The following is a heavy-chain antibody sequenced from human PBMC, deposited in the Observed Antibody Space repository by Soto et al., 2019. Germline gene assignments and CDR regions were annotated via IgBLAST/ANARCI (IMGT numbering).Heavy chain of an antibody. CDR1: GYTFTGYH. V-gene: IGHV1-2*02. Sequence: ASVKVSCKASGYTFTGYHMHWVRQAPGQGLEWMGWINPDSGGTNYAQKFQGRVTITADESTSTAYMELSSLRSEDTAVYYCARYLPSRGYSGYGPFDYWGQGTLVTVSS. CDR3: ARYLPSRGYSGYGPFDY. J-gene: IGHJ4*02. CDR2: INPDSGGT. D-gene: IGHD5-12*01.